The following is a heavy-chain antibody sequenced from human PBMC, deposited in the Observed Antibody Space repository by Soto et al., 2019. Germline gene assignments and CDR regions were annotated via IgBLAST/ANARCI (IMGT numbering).Heavy chain of an antibody. Sequence: PGESLKISCKVSGYSFSTSWMGWVRQLPGKGLERMGIIYPGDSDSRYGPSFEGHVTFSVDKSISTAYLEWSSLKASDTAIYYCARLSRRVAQESNYFDPWGQGTLVTVSS. D-gene: IGHD2-8*01. V-gene: IGHV5-51*01. CDR3: ARLSRRVAQESNYFDP. J-gene: IGHJ5*02. CDR2: IYPGDSDS. CDR1: GYSFSTSW.